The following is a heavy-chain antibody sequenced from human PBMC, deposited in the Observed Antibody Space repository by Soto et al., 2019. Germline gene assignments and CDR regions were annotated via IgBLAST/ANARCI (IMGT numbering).Heavy chain of an antibody. CDR2: ISSTSSHI. Sequence: EVPLVESGGGLVKPGGSLRLSCVASEFSFSTYNMNWVRQAPGKGLEWVSFISSTSSHIHYADSVKGQFTISRGNAKNARSVYVSRLRADETSVYFCARDRAAEKEDVMHVRSKGATLTVSS. CDR1: EFSFSTYN. J-gene: IGHJ6*04. V-gene: IGHV3-21*01. D-gene: IGHD6-13*01. CDR3: ARDRAAEKEDVMHV.